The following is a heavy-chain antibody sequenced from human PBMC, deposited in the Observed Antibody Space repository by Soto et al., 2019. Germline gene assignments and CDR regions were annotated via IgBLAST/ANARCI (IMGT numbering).Heavy chain of an antibody. CDR2: ISYDGSNK. CDR1: GFTFSSYA. D-gene: IGHD3-3*01. V-gene: IGHV3-30-3*01. Sequence: PGGSLRLSCAASGFTFSSYAMHWVRQAPGKGLEWVAVISYDGSNKYYADSVKGRFTISRDNSKNTLYLQMNSLRAEDTAVYYCARVQRPVLRFLEWLLSAFDIWGQGTMVTVSS. J-gene: IGHJ3*02. CDR3: ARVQRPVLRFLEWLLSAFDI.